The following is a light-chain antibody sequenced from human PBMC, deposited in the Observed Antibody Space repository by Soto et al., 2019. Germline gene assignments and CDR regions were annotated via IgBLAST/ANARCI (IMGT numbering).Light chain of an antibody. J-gene: IGKJ5*01. V-gene: IGKV1-39*01. Sequence: DIQMTQSPSSLSASVGDRVTITCRASQSIGTHLNWYQQKPGEAPKLLIFAASTLQSGVPSKFSGSGSGTDFTLTIRSLQPEDFATYYCQQSYNIITFGQGTRLEI. CDR2: AAS. CDR3: QQSYNIIT. CDR1: QSIGTH.